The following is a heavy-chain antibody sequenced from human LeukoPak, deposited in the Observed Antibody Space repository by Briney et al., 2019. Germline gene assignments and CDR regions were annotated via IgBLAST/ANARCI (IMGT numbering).Heavy chain of an antibody. D-gene: IGHD6-13*01. CDR1: GGSISSYY. Sequence: SETLSLTCTVSGGSISSYYWSWIRQPPGKGLEWIGYIYYSGSTNYNPSLKSRVTISVDTSKNQFSLKLSSVTAADTAVYYCARTPAYSSSWPLPYYYYYYMDVWGKGTTVTVSS. CDR2: IYYSGST. J-gene: IGHJ6*03. CDR3: ARTPAYSSSWPLPYYYYYYMDV. V-gene: IGHV4-59*01.